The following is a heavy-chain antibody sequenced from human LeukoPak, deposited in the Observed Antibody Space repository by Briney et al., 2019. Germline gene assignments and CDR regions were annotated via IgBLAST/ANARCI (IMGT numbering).Heavy chain of an antibody. CDR2: IKQDGSEN. CDR3: ARVYSGSSYAFDI. V-gene: IGHV3-7*01. CDR1: GFTFSSYW. J-gene: IGHJ3*02. D-gene: IGHD1-26*01. Sequence: GGSLRLSCAASGFTFSSYWMSWVRQAPGKGLEGVANIKQDGSENYYVDSVKGRFTISRDNAKNSLYLQMNSVRAEDTAVYYCARVYSGSSYAFDIWGKGTMVTVSS.